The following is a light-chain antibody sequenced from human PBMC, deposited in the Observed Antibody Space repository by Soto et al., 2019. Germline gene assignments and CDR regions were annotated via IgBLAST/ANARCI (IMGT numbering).Light chain of an antibody. Sequence: EIVLTQSPATLSLSPGERATLSCRVSQSVSNYLAWYQQKPGQAPRLLIYDASNRATGIPARFSGSGSGTDFTLTISSLEPEDFAAYYCQKYNSAPLTFGGGTKVEIK. V-gene: IGKV3-11*01. CDR2: DAS. CDR1: QSVSNY. J-gene: IGKJ4*01. CDR3: QKYNSAPLT.